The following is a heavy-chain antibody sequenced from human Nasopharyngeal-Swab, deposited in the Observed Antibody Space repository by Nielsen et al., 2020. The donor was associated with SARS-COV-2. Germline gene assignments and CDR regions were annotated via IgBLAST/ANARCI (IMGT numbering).Heavy chain of an antibody. CDR3: VRASRAWS. CDR2: IGGGGSPI. D-gene: IGHD2-8*02. V-gene: IGHV3-11*04. J-gene: IGHJ5*02. Sequence: GESLKISCAASGFTFSDFYMTWVRQAPGKGLEWVSYIGGGGSPIYYADSVKGRFTISRDNAEKSLYLQMSSLRAEDTAVYYCVRASRAWSWGQGTLLTDSS. CDR1: GFTFSDFY.